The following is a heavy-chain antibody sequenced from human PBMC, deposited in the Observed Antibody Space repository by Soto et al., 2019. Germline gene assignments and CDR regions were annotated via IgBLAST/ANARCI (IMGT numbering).Heavy chain of an antibody. CDR3: ATSLWFGTQVEL. D-gene: IGHD3-10*01. Sequence: QVQLQQWGAGLLKPSETLSLSCAVYGGYFNDNYYTWFRQPPGKGLEWIGEISRSGTTKYIPSLKGRASLSFDTSKTQVSLKVTSVTAADTAVYYCATSLWFGTQVELWGQGALVTVSS. V-gene: IGHV4-34*01. CDR1: GGYFNDNY. CDR2: ISRSGTT. J-gene: IGHJ5*02.